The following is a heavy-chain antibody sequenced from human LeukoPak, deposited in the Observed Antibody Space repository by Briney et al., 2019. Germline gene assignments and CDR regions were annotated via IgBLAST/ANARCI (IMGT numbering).Heavy chain of an antibody. Sequence: GGSLRLSCAASGFTFSNYAMSWVRQAPGKGLEWVSAISGSGGSTYYADSVKGRFTISRDNSKNTLYLQMNSLRAEDTAVYYCARDPSYGDYALGDYWGQGTLVTVSS. CDR1: GFTFSNYA. CDR3: ARDPSYGDYALGDY. J-gene: IGHJ4*02. CDR2: ISGSGGST. V-gene: IGHV3-23*01. D-gene: IGHD4-17*01.